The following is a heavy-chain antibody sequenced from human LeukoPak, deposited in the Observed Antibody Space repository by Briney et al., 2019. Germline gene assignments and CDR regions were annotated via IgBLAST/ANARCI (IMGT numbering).Heavy chain of an antibody. V-gene: IGHV1-2*02. CDR2: INPNDGDT. Sequence: ASVKVSFKSSGYTFTDCYMHLVRQAPGQGFERMGWINPNDGDTNYAQKFQGRVTMTRDTSISTAHMEVSRLRSDDTAVYYCARANFLYCSSSTCLFDYWGQGTLVTVSS. J-gene: IGHJ4*02. CDR3: ARANFLYCSSSTCLFDY. CDR1: GYTFTDCY. D-gene: IGHD2-2*01.